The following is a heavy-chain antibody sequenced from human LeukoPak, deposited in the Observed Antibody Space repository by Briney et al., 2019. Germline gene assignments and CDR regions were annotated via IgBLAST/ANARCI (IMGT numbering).Heavy chain of an antibody. J-gene: IGHJ6*02. D-gene: IGHD5-24*01. CDR2: IFYSGST. CDR1: GGSISSYY. CDR3: AKGDAYNPSSFYGVDV. Sequence: SETLSLTCTVSGGSISSYYWSWIRQPPGKGLEWIGYIFYSGSTNYNPSLKSRVAISVDTSKNQFSLKLTSVTAADTAVYYCAKGDAYNPSSFYGVDVWGQGTTVTVSS. V-gene: IGHV4-59*01.